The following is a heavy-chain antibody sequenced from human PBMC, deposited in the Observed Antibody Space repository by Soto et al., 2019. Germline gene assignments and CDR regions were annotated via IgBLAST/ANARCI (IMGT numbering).Heavy chain of an antibody. Sequence: QITLKESGPTLVKPTQTLTLTCTFSGFSLSTRGVGVGWIRQPPGKALEWLALIYWDDDKRYSPSLKSRLTIPKDTSKTQVVLTMTNMDPVDTATDYCAHIGISRWFAYWGQGTLVTVSS. V-gene: IGHV2-5*02. CDR1: GFSLSTRGVG. CDR2: IYWDDDK. CDR3: AHIGISRWFAY. J-gene: IGHJ4*02. D-gene: IGHD6-13*01.